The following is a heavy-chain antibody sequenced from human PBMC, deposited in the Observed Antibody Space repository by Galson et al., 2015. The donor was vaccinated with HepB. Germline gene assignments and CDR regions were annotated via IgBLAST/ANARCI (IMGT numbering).Heavy chain of an antibody. CDR2: INHRGST. Sequence: LSLTCAVYGGSFSGYYWSWIRQPPGKGLEWIGEINHRGSTNYNPSLKSRVTISVDTSKNQFSLKLSSVTAADTAAYYCARRTRGAGWFDPWGQGTLVTVSS. V-gene: IGHV4-34*01. D-gene: IGHD1-14*01. CDR3: ARRTRGAGWFDP. J-gene: IGHJ5*02. CDR1: GGSFSGYY.